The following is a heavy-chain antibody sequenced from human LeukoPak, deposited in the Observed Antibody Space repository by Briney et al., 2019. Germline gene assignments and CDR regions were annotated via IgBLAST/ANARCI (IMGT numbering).Heavy chain of an antibody. Sequence: KPSETLSLTCAVYGGSFSGYYWSWISQPPGKWLEWIGEINHGGSTNYNPSLKSRVTISTDTSKNKFSLRLSSVTAADTAVYYCAGTKYLSWFDPWGQGTLVTVSS. CDR2: INHGGST. CDR1: GGSFSGYY. CDR3: AGTKYLSWFDP. V-gene: IGHV4-34*01. D-gene: IGHD2/OR15-2a*01. J-gene: IGHJ5*02.